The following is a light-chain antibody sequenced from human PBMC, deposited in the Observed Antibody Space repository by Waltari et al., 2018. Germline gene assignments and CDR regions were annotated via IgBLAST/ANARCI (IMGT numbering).Light chain of an antibody. J-gene: IGKJ4*01. CDR2: AAS. CDR1: HDISSY. CDR3: HQGKTFPLP. V-gene: IGKV1-12*01. Sequence: DIQMTQSSSSVSASVGDRVTISCRASHDISSYLAWYHQKPGKAPKLLIYAASSLLSGVPTRCSGSGSATDFTLTISSLQAVDSATCECHQGKTFPLPFGGGTKVES.